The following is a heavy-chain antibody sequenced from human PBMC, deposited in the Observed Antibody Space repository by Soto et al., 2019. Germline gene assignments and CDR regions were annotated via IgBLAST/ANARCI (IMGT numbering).Heavy chain of an antibody. V-gene: IGHV5-51*01. D-gene: IGHD1-26*01. CDR1: GYRFSTYW. J-gene: IGHJ4*02. CDR3: ARIGGIVDTGTWIQ. Sequence: GESLKISCKASGYRFSTYWIGWVRQRPGKGPEWMAIIYPGDSDTRENPSFQGQVTISADKSRNTVHLQWRSLKASDTAIYYCARIGGIVDTGTWIQWGQGTPVTVSS. CDR2: IYPGDSDT.